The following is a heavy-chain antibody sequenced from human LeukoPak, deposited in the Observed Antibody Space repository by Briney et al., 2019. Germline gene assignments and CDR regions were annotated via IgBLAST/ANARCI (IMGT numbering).Heavy chain of an antibody. V-gene: IGHV3-11*04. CDR3: VRDRGWFHFDL. J-gene: IGHJ4*02. D-gene: IGHD3-10*01. CDR2: IGSTI. CDR1: GFSFSDYY. Sequence: PGGSLRLSCVASGFSFSDYYMSWIRQAPGKGLEWVSYIGSTIYYADSVKGRFTISRDNAKNSLYLQMNSLRVGDTAMYYCVRDRGWFHFDLWGQGTLVTVSS.